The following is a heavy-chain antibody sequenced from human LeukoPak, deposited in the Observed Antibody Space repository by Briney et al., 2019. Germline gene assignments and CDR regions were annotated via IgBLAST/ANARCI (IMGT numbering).Heavy chain of an antibody. V-gene: IGHV3-23*01. CDR2: ISGSGGST. CDR3: AKADCSSTSCYPLDYYYYGMDV. J-gene: IGHJ6*02. Sequence: GGSLRLSCAASGFTFSSYAVSWVRQAPGRGLEWVSAISGSGGSTYYADSVKGRFTISSDNSKNTLYLQMNSLRAEDTAVYYCAKADCSSTSCYPLDYYYYGMDVWGQGTTVTVSS. D-gene: IGHD2-2*01. CDR1: GFTFSSYA.